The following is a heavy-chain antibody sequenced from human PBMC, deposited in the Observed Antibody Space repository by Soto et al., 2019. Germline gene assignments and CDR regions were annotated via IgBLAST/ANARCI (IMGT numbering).Heavy chain of an antibody. J-gene: IGHJ4*02. CDR2: INPSGGST. CDR1: GYTFTGYY. D-gene: IGHD6-13*01. CDR3: ARGFVGSNDY. V-gene: IGHV1-46*01. Sequence: ASVKVSCKAFGYTFTGYYIDWVRQAPGQGLEWMGIINPSGGSTSYAQKFQGRVTMTRDTSTSTVYMELSSLRSEDTAVYYCARGFVGSNDYWGQGTLVTVSS.